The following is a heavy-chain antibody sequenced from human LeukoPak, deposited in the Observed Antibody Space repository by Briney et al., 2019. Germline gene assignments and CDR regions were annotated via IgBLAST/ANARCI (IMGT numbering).Heavy chain of an antibody. D-gene: IGHD2-2*01. CDR1: GGSISSGSYY. CDR2: IYTSGST. V-gene: IGHV4-61*02. Sequence: SQTLSLTCTVSGGSISSGSYYWSWIRQPAGKGVEWIGRIYTSGSTNYNPSLKSRVTISVDTSKNQFSLKLSSVTPADTAVYYCARGGEYCSSTSCYGRFDYWGQGTLVTVS. CDR3: ARGGEYCSSTSCYGRFDY. J-gene: IGHJ4*02.